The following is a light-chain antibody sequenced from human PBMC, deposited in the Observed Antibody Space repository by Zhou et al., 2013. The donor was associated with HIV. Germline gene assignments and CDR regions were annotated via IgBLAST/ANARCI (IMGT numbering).Light chain of an antibody. CDR2: GAS. CDR1: QSVSSN. CDR3: QQYNNWPPVS. Sequence: EIVMTQSPATLSVSPGERATLSCRASQSVSSNLAWYQQKPGQAPRLPIYGASTRATGIPARFSGSGSGTEFTLTISSLQSEDFAVYYCQQYNNWPPVSFGQGTKLEIK. J-gene: IGKJ2*03. V-gene: IGKV3-15*01.